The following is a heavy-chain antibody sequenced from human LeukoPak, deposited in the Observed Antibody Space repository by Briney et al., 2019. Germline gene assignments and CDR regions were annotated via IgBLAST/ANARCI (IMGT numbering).Heavy chain of an antibody. D-gene: IGHD1-26*01. CDR2: ISYDGSNK. CDR1: GFTFSSYA. CDR3: ARDPEWELGGTADAFDI. V-gene: IGHV3-30*04. J-gene: IGHJ3*02. Sequence: PGGSLRLSCAASGFTFSSYAMHWVRQAPGKGLEWVAVISYDGSNKYYADSVKGRLTISRDNSKNTLYLQMNSLRAEDTAVYYCARDPEWELGGTADAFDIWGQGTMVTVSS.